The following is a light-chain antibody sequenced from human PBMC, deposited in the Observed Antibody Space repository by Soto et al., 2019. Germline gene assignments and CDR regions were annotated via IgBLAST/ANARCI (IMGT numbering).Light chain of an antibody. Sequence: DVQMTQSPSTLSATAGDRVTITCRASQSISSWLAWYQQKPGKAPKLLIYDASSLESGVPSRFSGSGSGTEFTLTISSLQPDDFTTYYCQQYYSYSPLTFGGGTKV. J-gene: IGKJ4*01. V-gene: IGKV1-5*01. CDR1: QSISSW. CDR2: DAS. CDR3: QQYYSYSPLT.